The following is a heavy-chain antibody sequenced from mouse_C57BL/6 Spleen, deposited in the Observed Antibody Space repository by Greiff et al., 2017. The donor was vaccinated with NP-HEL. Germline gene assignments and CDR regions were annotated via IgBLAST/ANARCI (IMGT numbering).Heavy chain of an antibody. J-gene: IGHJ4*01. CDR1: GFTLSSYT. V-gene: IGHV5-9*01. CDR3: ARQGYAMDY. CDR2: ISGGGGNT. Sequence: EVQVVESGGGLVKPGGSLKLSCAASGFTLSSYTMSWVRQTPEKRLEWVATISGGGGNTYYPDSVKGRFTISRDNAKNTLYLQMSSLRSEDTALYYCARQGYAMDYWGQGTSVTVSS.